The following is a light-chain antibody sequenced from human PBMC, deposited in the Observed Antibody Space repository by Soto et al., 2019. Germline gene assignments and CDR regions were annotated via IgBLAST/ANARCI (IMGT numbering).Light chain of an antibody. Sequence: QSALTQPASVSGSPGQSITISCTGTSSDFGGYNYVSWYQQYPGKVPKLIIFDVSNRPSGVSNRFSGSKSGNTASLTISGLQAEDEADYYCSSYTNNLGVLGTGTKVTVL. CDR1: SSDFGGYNY. CDR2: DVS. J-gene: IGLJ1*01. V-gene: IGLV2-14*01. CDR3: SSYTNNLGV.